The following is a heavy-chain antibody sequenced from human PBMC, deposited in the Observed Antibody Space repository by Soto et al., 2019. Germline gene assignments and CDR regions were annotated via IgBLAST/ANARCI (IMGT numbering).Heavy chain of an antibody. CDR3: ARGQMATHFDH. J-gene: IGHJ4*01. CDR2: ITSTSTFI. V-gene: IGHV3-21*01. D-gene: IGHD2-8*01. CDR1: GFTFDTYT. Sequence: DVKLVESGGGLVKPGGSLRLSCVGSGFTFDTYTMTWVRQAPGKGLEWVSSITSTSTFIYYPDSLKGRFTISRDNANKSLYLQMNSLRAEDTAVYYCARGQMATHFDHWGQGILVTVSS.